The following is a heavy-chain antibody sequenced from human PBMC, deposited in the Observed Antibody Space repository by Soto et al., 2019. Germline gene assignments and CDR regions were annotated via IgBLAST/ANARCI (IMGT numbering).Heavy chain of an antibody. V-gene: IGHV5-51*01. CDR1: GYSFTSYW. CDR2: IYPGDSDT. J-gene: IGHJ6*02. CDR3: ARHPLDTVTTEGGSYYYYYYGMDV. D-gene: IGHD4-17*01. Sequence: GESLKISCKGSGYSFTSYWIGWVRQMPGKGLEWMGIIYPGDSDTRYSPSFQGQVTISADKSISTAYLQWSSLKASDTAMYYCARHPLDTVTTEGGSYYYYYYGMDVWGQGTTVTVSS.